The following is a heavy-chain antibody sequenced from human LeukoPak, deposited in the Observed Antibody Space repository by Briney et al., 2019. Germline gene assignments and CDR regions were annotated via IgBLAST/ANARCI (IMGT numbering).Heavy chain of an antibody. D-gene: IGHD1-1*01. CDR3: ARDRATTEDWVEFDP. Sequence: GGSLRLSCEVFGLSASDYYMSWVRQAPGKGLEWVSLIRGSGATFYADSVKGRFTISRDDSKNMVFLQMNRLRVEDTAVYFCARDRATTEDWVEFDPWGQGTLVTVSS. CDR2: IRGSGAT. V-gene: IGHV3-66*03. J-gene: IGHJ5*02. CDR1: GLSASDYY.